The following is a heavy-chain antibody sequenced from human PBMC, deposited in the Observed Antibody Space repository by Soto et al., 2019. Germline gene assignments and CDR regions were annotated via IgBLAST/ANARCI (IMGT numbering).Heavy chain of an antibody. J-gene: IGHJ5*02. D-gene: IGHD3-3*01. V-gene: IGHV4-31*03. Sequence: SETLSLTCTVSGGSISSGGYYWSWIRQHPGKGLEWIGYIYYSGSTYYNPSLKSRVTISVDTSKNQFSLKLSSVTAADTAVYYCARDLDGANWFDPWGQGTLVTVSS. CDR1: GGSISSGGYY. CDR2: IYYSGST. CDR3: ARDLDGANWFDP.